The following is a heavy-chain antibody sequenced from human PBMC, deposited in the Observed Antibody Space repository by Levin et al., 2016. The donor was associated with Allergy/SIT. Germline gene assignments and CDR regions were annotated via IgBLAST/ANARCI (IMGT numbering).Heavy chain of an antibody. CDR1: GFTFSDYS. V-gene: IGHV3-21*01. D-gene: IGHD6-13*01. CDR2: ISSSSSHI. Sequence: GESLKISCAASGFTFSDYSMNWVRQAPGKGLEWVSSISSSSSHIYYADSVKGRFTISRDNAKNSLFLQMNSLRAEDTAVYYCARDKGYYWGQGTLVTVSS. J-gene: IGHJ4*02. CDR3: ARDKGYY.